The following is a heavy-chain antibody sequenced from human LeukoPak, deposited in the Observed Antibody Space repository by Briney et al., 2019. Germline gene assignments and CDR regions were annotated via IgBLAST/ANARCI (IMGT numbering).Heavy chain of an antibody. J-gene: IGHJ4*02. V-gene: IGHV4-34*01. CDR1: GGSFSGYY. CDR2: INHSGST. CDR3: ARLLTDGYNRVFDY. Sequence: PSETLSLTCAVYGGSFSGYYWSWIRQPPGKGLEWIGEINHSGSTNYNPSLKSRVTISVDTSKNQFSLKLSSVTAADTAVYYCARLLTDGYNRVFDYWGQGTLVTVSS. D-gene: IGHD5-24*01.